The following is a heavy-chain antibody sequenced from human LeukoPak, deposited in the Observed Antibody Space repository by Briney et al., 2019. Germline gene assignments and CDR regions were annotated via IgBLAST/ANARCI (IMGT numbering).Heavy chain of an antibody. J-gene: IGHJ4*02. D-gene: IGHD1-14*01. CDR2: IKSKTNGGTA. V-gene: IGHV3-15*01. CDR1: GFTLSSAW. Sequence: GGSLRLSCAASGFTLSSAWMSWVRQAPGKGLEWVGRIKSKTNGGTADYSAPVEGGFTISRDDSKNTLDLQMNSLKTEDTAVYYCATAGAGLWGQGTLVTVSS. CDR3: ATAGAGL.